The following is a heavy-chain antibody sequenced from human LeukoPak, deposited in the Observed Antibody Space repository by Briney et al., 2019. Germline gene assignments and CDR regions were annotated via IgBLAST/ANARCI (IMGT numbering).Heavy chain of an antibody. Sequence: GASVKVSCKASGGTFSSYAISWVRQAPGQGLEWMGRIIPILGIANYAQEFQGRVTITADKSTSTAYMELSSLRSEDTAVYYCARGGSYDSSGYYMIGDYWGQGTLVTVSS. D-gene: IGHD3-22*01. CDR1: GGTFSSYA. CDR2: IIPILGIA. J-gene: IGHJ4*02. CDR3: ARGGSYDSSGYYMIGDY. V-gene: IGHV1-69*04.